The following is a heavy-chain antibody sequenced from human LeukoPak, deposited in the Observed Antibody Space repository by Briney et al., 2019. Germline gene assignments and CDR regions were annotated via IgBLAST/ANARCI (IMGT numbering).Heavy chain of an antibody. CDR2: ISSSGSTI. V-gene: IGHV3-48*04. CDR3: ARADVLRYFDWLPLLDY. D-gene: IGHD3-9*01. Sequence: GGSLRLSCAASGFTFSSYSINWVRQAPGKGLEWVSYISSSGSTIYYADSVKGRFTISRDNAKNSLYLQMNSLRAEDTAVYYCARADVLRYFDWLPLLDYWGQGTLVTVSS. J-gene: IGHJ4*02. CDR1: GFTFSSYS.